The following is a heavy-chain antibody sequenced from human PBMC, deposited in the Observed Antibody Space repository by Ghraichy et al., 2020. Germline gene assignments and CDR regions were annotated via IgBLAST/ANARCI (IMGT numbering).Heavy chain of an antibody. CDR1: GGSISSSSYY. D-gene: IGHD5-18*01. CDR2: IYYSGST. V-gene: IGHV4-39*01. CDR3: ARSGGSYGIDY. J-gene: IGHJ4*02. Sequence: SETLSLTCTVSGGSISSSSYYWGWIRQPPGKGLEWIGSIYYSGSTYYNPSLKSRVTISVDTSKNQFSLKLSSVTAADTAVYYCARSGGSYGIDYWGQGTLVTVSS.